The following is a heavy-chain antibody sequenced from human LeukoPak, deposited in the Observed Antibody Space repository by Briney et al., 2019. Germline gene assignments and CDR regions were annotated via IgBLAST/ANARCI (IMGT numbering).Heavy chain of an antibody. CDR1: GFTVDDTY. CDR3: GRQSGAGLDY. CDR2: VYSGGRT. D-gene: IGHD6-13*01. J-gene: IGHJ4*02. V-gene: IGHV3-66*02. Sequence: GGSLRLSCAASGFTVDDTYMSWVRQAPGKGLEWVSVVYSGGRTFYADSVKGRFTISRDNSKNTVYLQMNSLRADDTAVYYCGRQSGAGLDYWGQGTLVTVSS.